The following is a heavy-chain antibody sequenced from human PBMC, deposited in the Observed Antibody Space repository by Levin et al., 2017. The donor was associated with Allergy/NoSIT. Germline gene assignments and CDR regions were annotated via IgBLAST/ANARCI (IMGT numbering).Heavy chain of an antibody. CDR1: GFTVSTNY. Sequence: GESLKISCAASGFTVSTNYMSWVRQAPGKGLEWVSVIYSGVTTYYADSVKGRFTISIDNSKNALYLQMSSLRAEDTAVYYCARDRGRGTYYFDYWGQGILVTVSS. D-gene: IGHD1-26*01. V-gene: IGHV3-53*01. CDR3: ARDRGRGTYYFDY. CDR2: IYSGVTT. J-gene: IGHJ4*02.